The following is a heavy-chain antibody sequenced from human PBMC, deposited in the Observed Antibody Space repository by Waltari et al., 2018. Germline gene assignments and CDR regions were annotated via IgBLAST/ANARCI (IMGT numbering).Heavy chain of an antibody. CDR3: ARREHDYDYVGGSYRRVIDTFDI. J-gene: IGHJ3*02. D-gene: IGHD3-16*02. CDR2: IYVGVPET. Sequence: EVRLVQSGAEVNKPGESLKSSCKGSGDKFSTYWIGWVGRLPGIGLEWMGTIYVGVPETRYSPSFRGQVTMSADKSITTAYLQWSSLKASDTAMYYCARREHDYDYVGGSYRRVIDTFDIWGQGTRVTVSS. V-gene: IGHV5-51*03. CDR1: GDKFSTYW.